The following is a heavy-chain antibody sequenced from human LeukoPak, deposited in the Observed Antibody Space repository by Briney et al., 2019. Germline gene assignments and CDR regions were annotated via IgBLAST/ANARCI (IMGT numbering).Heavy chain of an antibody. D-gene: IGHD3-10*01. CDR1: GYTFTGYY. Sequence: VKVSCKASGYTFTGYYMHWVRQAPGQGLEWMGRINPNSGGTNYAQKFQGRVTMTRDTSISTAYMELSRLRSDDTAVYYCARDRESVLLWFGEPSFDYWGQGTLVTVSS. CDR3: ARDRESVLLWFGEPSFDY. CDR2: INPNSGGT. J-gene: IGHJ4*02. V-gene: IGHV1-2*06.